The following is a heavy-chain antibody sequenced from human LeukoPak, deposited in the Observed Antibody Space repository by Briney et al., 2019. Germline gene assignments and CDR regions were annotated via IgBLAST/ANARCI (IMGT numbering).Heavy chain of an antibody. Sequence: PSETLSLTCTVSGGSISSYYWSWIRQPPGKGLEWIGYIYYSGSTNYNPSLKSRVTISVDTSKNQFSLKLSSVTAADTAVCYCARQETKYYFDYWGQGTLVTVSS. CDR3: ARQETKYYFDY. CDR2: IYYSGST. J-gene: IGHJ4*02. CDR1: GGSISSYY. D-gene: IGHD2-8*01. V-gene: IGHV4-59*08.